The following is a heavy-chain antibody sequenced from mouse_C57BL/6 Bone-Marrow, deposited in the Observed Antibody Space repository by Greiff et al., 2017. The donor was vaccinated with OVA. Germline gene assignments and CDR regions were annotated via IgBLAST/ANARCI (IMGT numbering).Heavy chain of an antibody. J-gene: IGHJ1*03. Sequence: EVQLVESGGGLVQPGGSLKLSCAASGFTFSDYYMYWVRQTPEKRLEWVAYISNGGGSTYYPDTVKGRFTISRDNAKNTLYLQMSRLKSEDTAMYYCARDPFHYRYFDVWGTGTTVTVSS. CDR1: GFTFSDYY. CDR3: ARDPFHYRYFDV. V-gene: IGHV5-12*01. CDR2: ISNGGGST.